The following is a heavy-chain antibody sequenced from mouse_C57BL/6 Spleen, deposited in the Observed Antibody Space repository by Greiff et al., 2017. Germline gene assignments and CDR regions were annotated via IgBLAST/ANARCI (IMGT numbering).Heavy chain of an antibody. V-gene: IGHV2-2*01. CDR1: GFSLTSYG. D-gene: IGHD1-1*01. CDR3: AIPTTVVAHWYFDV. CDR2: IWSGGST. Sequence: VQLQESGPGLVQPSQSLSITCTVSGFSLTSYGVHWVRQSPGKGLEWLGVIWSGGSTDYNAAFISRLSISKDNSKSQVFFKMNSLQADDTAIYYCAIPTTVVAHWYFDVWGTGTTVTVSS. J-gene: IGHJ1*03.